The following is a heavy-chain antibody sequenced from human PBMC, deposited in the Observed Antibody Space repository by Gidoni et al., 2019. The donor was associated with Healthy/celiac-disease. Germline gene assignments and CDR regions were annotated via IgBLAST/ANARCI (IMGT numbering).Heavy chain of an antibody. Sequence: QVQLQESGPGLVKPSETMSLTCTVSGGPISSYYWSWIRQPAGKGLEWIGRIYTSGSTNYNPSLKSRVTMSVDTSKNQFSLKLSSVTAADTAVYYCASTSMVRGENYYYYGMDVWGQGTTVTVSS. CDR3: ASTSMVRGENYYYYGMDV. CDR1: GGPISSYY. D-gene: IGHD3-10*01. V-gene: IGHV4-4*07. J-gene: IGHJ6*02. CDR2: IYTSGST.